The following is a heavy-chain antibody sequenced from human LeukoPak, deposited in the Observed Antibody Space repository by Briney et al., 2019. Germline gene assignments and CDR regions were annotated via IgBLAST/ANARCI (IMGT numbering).Heavy chain of an antibody. J-gene: IGHJ4*02. Sequence: GGSLRLSCAASGFSLNTYSMNWVRQAPGKGLEWISYITSSRSTIYYADSVKGRFTISRDNAENSLYLQMNSLRAEDTAVYYCAKEGFDSWGQGTLVTVSS. CDR3: AKEGFDS. CDR2: ITSSRSTI. V-gene: IGHV3-48*01. CDR1: GFSLNTYS.